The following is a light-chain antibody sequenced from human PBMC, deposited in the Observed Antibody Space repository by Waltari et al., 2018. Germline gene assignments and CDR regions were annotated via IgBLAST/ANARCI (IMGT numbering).Light chain of an antibody. CDR1: NIGDYR. J-gene: IGLJ1*01. CDR2: YDS. Sequence: SYALTQPPSVSVAPGTPARVTCGGSNIGDYRVHWYQQKPGQAPVLVIFYDSDRPSGIPERFSGSNSGNTATLTISSVEAGDEAKYYCHVWHPDMDPGVFGPGTEVSV. V-gene: IGLV3-21*04. CDR3: HVWHPDMDPGV.